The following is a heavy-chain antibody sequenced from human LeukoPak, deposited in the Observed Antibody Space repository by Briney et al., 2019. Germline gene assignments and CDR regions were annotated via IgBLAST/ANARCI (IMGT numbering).Heavy chain of an antibody. CDR1: GFTFSSYG. CDR3: ARGGGRNTTMVWAFDY. CDR2: IRYDVSIK. Sequence: GGSLRLSCAASGFTFSSYGMHWVRQAPGKGLEWVAFIRYDVSIKYYADSVKGRFTISRDNSKNTLFLQMGSLRAEDMAVYYCARGGGRNTTMVWAFDYWGQGTLVTVSS. J-gene: IGHJ4*02. D-gene: IGHD5-18*01. V-gene: IGHV3-30*02.